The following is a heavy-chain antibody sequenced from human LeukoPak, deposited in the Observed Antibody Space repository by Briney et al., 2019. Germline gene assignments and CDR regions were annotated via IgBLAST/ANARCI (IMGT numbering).Heavy chain of an antibody. CDR1: GYTFTGYY. Sequence: GASVKVSCKASGYTFTGYYMHWVRQAPGQGLEWMGWINPNSGGTNYAQKFQGRVTMTRDTSISTAYMELSRLRSDDTAVYYCARRYYDSSGYYPRYYYYYYMDVWGKGTTVTISS. CDR2: INPNSGGT. D-gene: IGHD3-22*01. J-gene: IGHJ6*03. CDR3: ARRYYDSSGYYPRYYYYYYMDV. V-gene: IGHV1-2*02.